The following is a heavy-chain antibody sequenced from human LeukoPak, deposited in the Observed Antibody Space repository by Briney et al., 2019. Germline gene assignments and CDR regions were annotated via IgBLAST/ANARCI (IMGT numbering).Heavy chain of an antibody. V-gene: IGHV3-23*01. CDR2: ISGSGGGT. CDR3: AKDAGYYGSSRYYGGYIDD. J-gene: IGHJ4*01. Sequence: PAGSLTLSCAASGFTFSSYEMNWVRQPQGTGLEWVSAISGSGGGTYYADSVKGRFTISTDNSKKTLYLQMKSPRAAETAVYYCAKDAGYYGSSRYYGGYIDDWGQGTPVTVSS. CDR1: GFTFSSYE. D-gene: IGHD3-22*01.